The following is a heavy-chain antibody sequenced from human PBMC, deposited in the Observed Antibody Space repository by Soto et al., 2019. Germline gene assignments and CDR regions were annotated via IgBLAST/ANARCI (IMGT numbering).Heavy chain of an antibody. CDR2: IFPSDSDT. CDR1: GYKFTSSW. Sequence: GESLKISCRTSGYKFTSSWIAWVRQMPGKGLEWMGIIFPSDSDTRYSPSFQGQVTISADRSTSTVFLQWASLKASDTAVYFCARKNKSGYFNWFDPWGQGTLVTVSS. J-gene: IGHJ5*02. CDR3: ARKNKSGYFNWFDP. D-gene: IGHD3-22*01. V-gene: IGHV5-51*01.